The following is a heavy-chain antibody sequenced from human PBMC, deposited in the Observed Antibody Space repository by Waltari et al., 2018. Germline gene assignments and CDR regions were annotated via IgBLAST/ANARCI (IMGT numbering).Heavy chain of an antibody. CDR2: VWSGGDT. J-gene: IGHJ6*02. D-gene: IGHD3-3*01. CDR3: SRNFHDPQDV. Sequence: EVQLVESGGGLIQPGGSLRLSCAASGFTVINNYMTWVRQAPGKGLEWVSIVWSGGDTHYADSVKGRFTISRDNSKNTVYLQMHDLRAEDTAIYYCSRNFHDPQDVWGQGTTVIVS. CDR1: GFTVINNY. V-gene: IGHV3-53*01.